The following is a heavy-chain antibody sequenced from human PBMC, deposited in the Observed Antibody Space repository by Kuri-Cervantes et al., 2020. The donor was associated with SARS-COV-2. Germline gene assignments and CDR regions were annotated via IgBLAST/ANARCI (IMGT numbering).Heavy chain of an antibody. D-gene: IGHD4-17*01. V-gene: IGHV4-39*07. Sequence: TETLSLTCIVSGGSIDSNSYYWGWIRQPPGKGLEWIGEINHSGSTNYNPSLKSRVTISVDTSKNQFSLKLSSVTAADTAVYYCATYGEAFDIWGQGTMVTVSS. CDR1: GGSIDSNSYY. CDR3: ATYGEAFDI. CDR2: INHSGST. J-gene: IGHJ3*02.